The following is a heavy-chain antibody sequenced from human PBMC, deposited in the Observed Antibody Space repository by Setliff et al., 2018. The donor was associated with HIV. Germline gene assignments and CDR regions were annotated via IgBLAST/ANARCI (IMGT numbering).Heavy chain of an antibody. CDR3: ASEATDCSGGSCLSGSDY. D-gene: IGHD2-15*01. CDR2: ISSSGSTI. Sequence: GGSLRLSCTAPGFNFMFFAMSWVRQAPGKGLEWVSGISSSGSTIYYADSVKGRFTISRDNAKNSLYLQMNSLRAEDTAVYYCASEATDCSGGSCLSGSDYWGQGTLVTVSS. CDR1: GFNFMFFA. J-gene: IGHJ4*02. V-gene: IGHV3-48*03.